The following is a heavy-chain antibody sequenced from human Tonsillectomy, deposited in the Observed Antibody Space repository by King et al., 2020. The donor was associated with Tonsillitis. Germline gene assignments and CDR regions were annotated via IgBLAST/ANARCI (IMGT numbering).Heavy chain of an antibody. Sequence: VQLVESGGGLVKPGGSLRLSCAASGFTFNDAWMNWVRQAPGKGLEWGGRIKSKIDGGKTDYAAPMKGRFTISRDESKNTFYLQMNSLKIEDTAVYFCTTLGYSYPFDYWGQGTLVTVSS. CDR1: GFTFNDAW. D-gene: IGHD5-18*01. CDR2: IKSKIDGGKT. J-gene: IGHJ4*02. CDR3: TTLGYSYPFDY. V-gene: IGHV3-15*07.